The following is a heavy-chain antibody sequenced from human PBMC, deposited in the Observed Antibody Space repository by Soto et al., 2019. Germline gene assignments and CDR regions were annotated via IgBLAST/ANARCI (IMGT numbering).Heavy chain of an antibody. CDR3: AKDIGFVVVPAAFDY. CDR1: GFTFGGYA. Sequence: GGSLRLSCAASGFTFGGYAMHWVRQAPGKGLEWVSGISGTGGSIGYADSVKGRFTISRDNAKNSQYLQMNSLRAEDTALYYCAKDIGFVVVPAAFDYWGQGTLVTVSS. D-gene: IGHD2-2*01. V-gene: IGHV3-9*01. J-gene: IGHJ4*02. CDR2: ISGTGGSI.